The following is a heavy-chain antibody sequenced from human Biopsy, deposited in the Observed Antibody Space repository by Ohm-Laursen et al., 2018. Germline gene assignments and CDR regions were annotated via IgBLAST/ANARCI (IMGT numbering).Heavy chain of an antibody. D-gene: IGHD5-24*01. J-gene: IGHJ4*02. V-gene: IGHV3-11*01. CDR1: GFSFSDYY. CDR2: ISSSGRTM. Sequence: SLRLSCAASGFSFSDYYMIWIRQAPGTGLEWVSYISSSGRTMYYADSVKGRFTISRDNANKSLYLQMNSLRAEGTAVYYCATTRSFDNWGQGTLVTVSS. CDR3: ATTRSFDN.